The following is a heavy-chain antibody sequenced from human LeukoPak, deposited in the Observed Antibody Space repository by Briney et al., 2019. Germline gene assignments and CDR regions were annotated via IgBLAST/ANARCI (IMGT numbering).Heavy chain of an antibody. CDR3: AREEGMATGFDP. CDR2: INPSGGST. CDR1: GYTFNSYG. Sequence: ASVKVSCKASGYTFNSYGISWVRQAPGQGLEWMGIINPSGGSTSYAQKFQGRVTMTRDMSTSTVYMELSSLRSEDTAVYYCAREEGMATGFDPWGQGTLVTVSS. V-gene: IGHV1-46*02. J-gene: IGHJ5*02. D-gene: IGHD5-24*01.